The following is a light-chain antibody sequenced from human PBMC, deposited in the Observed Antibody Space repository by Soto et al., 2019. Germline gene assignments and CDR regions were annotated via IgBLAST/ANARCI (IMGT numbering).Light chain of an antibody. CDR3: HEYKSYST. Sequence: DIQMTQSPSTLSASVGDRVTITCRASQSISSWLAWYQQKPGKAPKLLIYKASSLESGGPSRFSGSGSRTEFTLTISSLQPDDFATYYCHEYKSYSTFGQGTKLEIK. V-gene: IGKV1-5*03. J-gene: IGKJ2*01. CDR2: KAS. CDR1: QSISSW.